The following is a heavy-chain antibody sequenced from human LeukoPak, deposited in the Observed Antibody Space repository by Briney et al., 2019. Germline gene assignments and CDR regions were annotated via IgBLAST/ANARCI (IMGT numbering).Heavy chain of an antibody. CDR1: GYTFTSYY. CDR3: ARPRDTAMVHDAFDI. D-gene: IGHD5-18*01. Sequence: ASLKVSCKASGYTFTSYYMHWVRQAPGQGLEWMGIINPSGGSTSYAQKFQGRVTMTRDMSTSTVYMELSSLRSEDTAVYYCARPRDTAMVHDAFDIWGQGTMVTVSS. V-gene: IGHV1-46*01. CDR2: INPSGGST. J-gene: IGHJ3*02.